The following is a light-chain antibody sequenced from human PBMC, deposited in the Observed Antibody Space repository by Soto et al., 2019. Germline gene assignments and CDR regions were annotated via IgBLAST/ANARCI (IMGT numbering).Light chain of an antibody. V-gene: IGKV3-20*01. J-gene: IGKJ4*01. CDR1: QSVSSSF. CDR3: QQYGSSPPLT. CDR2: GAS. Sequence: EFVLTQSPGTLSCSPGERATLSCRASQSVSSSFLAWYQQKPGQAPRILIYGASTRATGIPDRFSGSGSGTDFTLTISRLEPEDFAVYYCQQYGSSPPLTFGGGTKVEIK.